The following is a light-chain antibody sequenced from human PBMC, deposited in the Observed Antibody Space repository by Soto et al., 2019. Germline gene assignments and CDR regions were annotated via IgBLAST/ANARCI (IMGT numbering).Light chain of an antibody. Sequence: DIVLTQSPGTLPLSPGEKATLSCRASQSVSSSYLAWYQQKPGRAPRLLIYGASSRATGIPDRFSGSGSGTDFTLTISRLEPEDFAVYYCQQYGSSPRTFGQGTKVEIK. J-gene: IGKJ1*01. CDR2: GAS. CDR3: QQYGSSPRT. CDR1: QSVSSSY. V-gene: IGKV3-20*01.